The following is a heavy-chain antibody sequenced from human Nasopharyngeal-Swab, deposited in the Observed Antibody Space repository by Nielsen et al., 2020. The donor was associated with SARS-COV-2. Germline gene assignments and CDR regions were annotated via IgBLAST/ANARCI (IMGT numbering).Heavy chain of an antibody. CDR2: INHSGST. CDR3: ARALWKKSYYYYMDV. Sequence: GSLRLSCAVYGGSFSGYYWSWIRQPPGKGLEWIGEINHSGSTNYNPSLKSRVTISIDTSKNQFSLKLSSVTAADTAVYYCARALWKKSYYYYMDVWGKGTTVTVSS. CDR1: GGSFSGYY. J-gene: IGHJ6*03. V-gene: IGHV4-34*01. D-gene: IGHD2/OR15-2a*01.